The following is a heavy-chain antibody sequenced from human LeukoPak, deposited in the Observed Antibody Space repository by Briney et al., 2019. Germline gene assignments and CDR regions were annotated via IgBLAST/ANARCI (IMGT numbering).Heavy chain of an antibody. CDR3: ARDRSSWYPNCFAP. CDR1: GGSISSYY. D-gene: IGHD6-13*01. CDR2: IYYSGST. V-gene: IGHV4-59*01. Sequence: SETLSLTCTVSGGSISSYYWSWIRQPPGKGLEWIGYIYYSGSTSYNPSLKSRVTISVDTSKNQFSLKLSSVTAADTAVYYCARDRSSWYPNCFAPWGQGTLVTVSS. J-gene: IGHJ5*02.